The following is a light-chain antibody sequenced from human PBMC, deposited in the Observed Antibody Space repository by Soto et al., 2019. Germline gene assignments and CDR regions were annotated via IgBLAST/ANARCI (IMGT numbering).Light chain of an antibody. V-gene: IGLV2-8*01. CDR1: SSDVGAYNY. J-gene: IGLJ2*01. CDR3: SSYAGSNYFI. CDR2: EVT. Sequence: QSVLTQPPSASGSPGQSVTISCTGTSSDVGAYNYVSWYQQHPGKAPKLIIFEVTKRPSGVPDRFSGSKSGNTASLTVSGLQAEDEADYYCSSYAGSNYFIFGGGTKLTVL.